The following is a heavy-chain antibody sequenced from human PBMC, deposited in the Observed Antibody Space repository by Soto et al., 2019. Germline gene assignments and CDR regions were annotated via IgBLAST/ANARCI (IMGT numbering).Heavy chain of an antibody. CDR3: ARSELYCGGDCVAAFEI. Sequence: SVKVSCKASGGTFSSYAISWVRQAPGQGLEWMGGIIPIFGTANYAQKFQGRVTITADESTSTAYMELSSLRSEDTAVYYCARSELYCGGDCVAAFEIWGQGTMVTVSS. CDR1: GGTFSSYA. V-gene: IGHV1-69*13. CDR2: IIPIFGTA. J-gene: IGHJ3*02. D-gene: IGHD2-21*02.